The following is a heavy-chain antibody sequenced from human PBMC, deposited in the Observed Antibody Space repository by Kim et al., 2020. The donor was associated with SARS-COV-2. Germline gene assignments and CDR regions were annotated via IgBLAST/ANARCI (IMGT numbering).Heavy chain of an antibody. J-gene: IGHJ4*02. Sequence: YADSVKGRFTISRDNSKNTLYLQMNSLRAEETAVYYCAKGTDFWSGYFDYWGQGTLVTVSS. D-gene: IGHD3-3*01. V-gene: IGHV3-30*02. CDR3: AKGTDFWSGYFDY.